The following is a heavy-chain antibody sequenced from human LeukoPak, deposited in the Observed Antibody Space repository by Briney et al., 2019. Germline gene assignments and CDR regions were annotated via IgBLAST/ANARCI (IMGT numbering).Heavy chain of an antibody. CDR3: AREHYDSSGYRNWFDP. Sequence: SETLSLTCTVSGGSISSYYWSLIRQPPGKGLEWIGYIYYSGSTNYNPSLKNRVTISVDTSKNQFSLKLSSVTAADTAVYYCAREHYDSSGYRNWFDPWGQGTLVTVSS. J-gene: IGHJ5*02. V-gene: IGHV4-59*01. CDR2: IYYSGST. D-gene: IGHD3-22*01. CDR1: GGSISSYY.